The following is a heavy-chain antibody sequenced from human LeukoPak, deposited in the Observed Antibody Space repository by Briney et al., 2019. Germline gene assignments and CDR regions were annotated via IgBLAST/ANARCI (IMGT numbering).Heavy chain of an antibody. V-gene: IGHV3-20*04. Sequence: GGSLRLSCAASGFTFDDYGMSWVRHAPGKGLEWVSGISWNGGRTGYADSVMGRFTISRDSAKNSLYLQMNSPRAEDTAVYYCARGRTRDFYYDSSGYYGGWPDIWGQGTMVTVSS. CDR2: ISWNGGRT. D-gene: IGHD3-22*01. J-gene: IGHJ3*02. CDR3: ARGRTRDFYYDSSGYYGGWPDI. CDR1: GFTFDDYG.